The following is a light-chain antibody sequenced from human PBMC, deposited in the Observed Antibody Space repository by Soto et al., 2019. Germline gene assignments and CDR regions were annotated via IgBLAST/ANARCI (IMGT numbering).Light chain of an antibody. Sequence: DIQMTQSPSSLSASVGDRVTITCRASQSISSYLNWYQQKPGKAPKLLIYAASSLQSGVQSRFSGSGSGTDFTLTISSLQPEDFATYYCQQSYSTPGVFTFGPGTKVDIK. CDR2: AAS. CDR3: QQSYSTPGVFT. V-gene: IGKV1-39*01. CDR1: QSISSY. J-gene: IGKJ3*01.